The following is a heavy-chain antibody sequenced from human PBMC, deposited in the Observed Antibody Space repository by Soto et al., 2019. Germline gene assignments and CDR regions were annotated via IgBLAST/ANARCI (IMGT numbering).Heavy chain of an antibody. J-gene: IGHJ5*02. Sequence: ASETLSLTCAVYGGSFSGYYWSWIRQPPGKGLEWIGEINHSGSTNYNPSLKSRVTISVDTSKNQFSLKLSSVTAADTAVYYCARHGIVVVVAATAGWFDPWGQGTLVTVSS. CDR3: ARHGIVVVVAATAGWFDP. CDR1: GGSFSGYY. D-gene: IGHD2-15*01. V-gene: IGHV4-34*01. CDR2: INHSGST.